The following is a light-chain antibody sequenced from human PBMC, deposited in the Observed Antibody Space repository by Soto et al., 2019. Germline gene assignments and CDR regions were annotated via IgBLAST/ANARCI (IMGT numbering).Light chain of an antibody. CDR1: QSVGTY. CDR3: QQTYSYPHT. CDR2: GAF. J-gene: IGKJ2*01. V-gene: IGKV1-39*01. Sequence: DIQMTQSPSSLSASLGDRVTITCRASQSVGTYLHWYQQRPGKAPRLFVYGAFSLETGVSSRFIGGGSRTHFTLTIDSLQPDDFATYYCQQTYSYPHTFGPGTKVEL.